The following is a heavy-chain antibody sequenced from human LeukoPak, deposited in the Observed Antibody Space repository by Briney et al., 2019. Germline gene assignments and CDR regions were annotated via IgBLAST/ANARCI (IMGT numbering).Heavy chain of an antibody. Sequence: ASVKVSCKASGYTSPTFAIHWVRQAPGQRPEWMGWINGGNGNTKYSQKFQGRVTITRDTSAGTAYMELTSLRSEDMAVYYCARGRGTGGSNRDFYFYYYMDVWGDGTTVIVSS. J-gene: IGHJ6*03. V-gene: IGHV1-3*01. CDR1: GYTSPTFA. CDR3: ARGRGTGGSNRDFYFYYYMDV. D-gene: IGHD6-13*01. CDR2: INGGNGNT.